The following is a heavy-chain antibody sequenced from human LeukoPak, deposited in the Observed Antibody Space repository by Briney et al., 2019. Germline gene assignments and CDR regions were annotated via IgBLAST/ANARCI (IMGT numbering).Heavy chain of an antibody. Sequence: GESLKISCQASGYKFTNYWIGWVRQMSGKGLEWMGIINPDDPETTYSPSFQGQVTISVDKSVSTAYLQWTSLKASDTAMYYCARLVVPAAISYWGQGTLVNVFS. CDR3: ARLVVPAAISY. CDR1: GYKFTNYW. CDR2: INPDDPET. D-gene: IGHD2-2*01. V-gene: IGHV5-51*01. J-gene: IGHJ4*02.